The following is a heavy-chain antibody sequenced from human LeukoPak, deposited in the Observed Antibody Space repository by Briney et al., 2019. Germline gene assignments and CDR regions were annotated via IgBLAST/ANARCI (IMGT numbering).Heavy chain of an antibody. CDR2: IYYSGST. CDR1: GGSISSYY. CDR3: ARDTGSSLDY. J-gene: IGHJ4*02. Sequence: PSETLSLTCTVSGGSISSYYWSWIRQPPGKGLEWIGYIYYSGSTNYNPSLKSRVTISVDTSKNQFSLKLSSVTAADTAVYYCARDTGSSLDYWGQGTLVTVSS. D-gene: IGHD6-13*01. V-gene: IGHV4-59*01.